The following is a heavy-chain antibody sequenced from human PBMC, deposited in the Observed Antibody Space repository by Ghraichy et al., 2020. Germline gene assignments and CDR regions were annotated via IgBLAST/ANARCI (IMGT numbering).Heavy chain of an antibody. Sequence: SVKVSCKASGGTFSSYAISWVRQAPGQGLEWMGGIIPIFGTANYAQKFQGRVTITADESTSTAYMELSSLRSEDTAVYYCARRYADTAMFDYWGQGTLVTVSS. D-gene: IGHD5-18*01. J-gene: IGHJ4*02. CDR2: IIPIFGTA. CDR1: GGTFSSYA. CDR3: ARRYADTAMFDY. V-gene: IGHV1-69*13.